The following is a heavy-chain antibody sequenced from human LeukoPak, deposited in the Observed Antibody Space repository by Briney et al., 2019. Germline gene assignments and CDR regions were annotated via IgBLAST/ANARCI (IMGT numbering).Heavy chain of an antibody. V-gene: IGHV4-34*01. Sequence: SETLSLTCTVSGGSISSYYWSWIRQPPGKGLEWIGEINHSGSTNYNPSLKSRVTISIDTSKKQFFLKLTSVTAADTAVYYRARQFGTAYWGQGTLVTVSS. D-gene: IGHD3-10*01. CDR3: ARQFGTAY. CDR2: INHSGST. J-gene: IGHJ4*02. CDR1: GGSISSYY.